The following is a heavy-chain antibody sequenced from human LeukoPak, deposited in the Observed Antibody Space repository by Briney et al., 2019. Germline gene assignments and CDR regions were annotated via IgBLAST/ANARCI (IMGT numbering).Heavy chain of an antibody. CDR2: INPNSGGT. J-gene: IGHJ4*02. Sequence: ASVKVSCKASGYTFTGYYMHWVRQAPGQGLEWMGWINPNSGGTNYAQKFQGRVTMTRDTSISTAYMELSRLRSDDTAVYYCARDLMQQPVSFGADWGQGTLVTVSS. V-gene: IGHV1-2*02. CDR1: GYTFTGYY. D-gene: IGHD6-13*01. CDR3: ARDLMQQPVSFGAD.